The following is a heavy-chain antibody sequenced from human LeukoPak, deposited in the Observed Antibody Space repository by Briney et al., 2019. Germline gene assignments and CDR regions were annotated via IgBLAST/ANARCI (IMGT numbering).Heavy chain of an antibody. J-gene: IGHJ6*02. V-gene: IGHV1-2*02. Sequence: GASVKVSCKASGYTFTGYYMHWVRQAPGQGLEWMGWINPNSGGTNYAQKFQGRVTMTRGTSISTAYMELSRLRSDDTAVYYCAILTSGYDYYYYGMDVWGQGTTVTVSS. D-gene: IGHD5-12*01. CDR3: AILTSGYDYYYYGMDV. CDR2: INPNSGGT. CDR1: GYTFTGYY.